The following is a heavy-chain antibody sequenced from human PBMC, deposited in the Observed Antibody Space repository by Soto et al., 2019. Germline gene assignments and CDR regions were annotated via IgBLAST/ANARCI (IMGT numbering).Heavy chain of an antibody. D-gene: IGHD2-15*01. CDR2: IYYSGST. CDR1: GGSISSYY. CDR3: ARGTKDIVVVVAGWDV. V-gene: IGHV4-39*01. J-gene: IGHJ6*02. Sequence: SETLSLTCTVSGGSISSYYWSWIRQPPGKGLEWIGSIYYSGSTYYNPSLKSRVTISVDTSKNQFSLKLSSVTAADTAVYYCARGTKDIVVVVAGWDVWGQGTTVTVSS.